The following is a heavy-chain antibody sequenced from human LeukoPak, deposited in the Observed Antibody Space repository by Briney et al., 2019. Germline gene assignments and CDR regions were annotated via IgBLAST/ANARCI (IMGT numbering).Heavy chain of an antibody. D-gene: IGHD3-10*01. CDR1: GGSISSYY. CDR3: ARSSVSGTYSGGY. CDR2: IYYSGST. Sequence: SETLSLTCTVSGGSISSYYWNWIRQPPGKGLEWIGYIYYSGSTNYNPSLKSRVTISVDTSKNQFSLKLSSVTAADTAVYYCARSSVSGTYSGGYWGQGTLVTVSS. J-gene: IGHJ4*02. V-gene: IGHV4-59*01.